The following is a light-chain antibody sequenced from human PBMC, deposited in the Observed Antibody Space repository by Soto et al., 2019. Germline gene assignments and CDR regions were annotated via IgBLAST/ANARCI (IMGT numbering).Light chain of an antibody. Sequence: QSVLTQPPSASGTPGQRVTISCSGSSSNIGSNTVNWYQQLPGTAPKLLIYSNNQRPSGVPDRFSGSKSGTSASLAISGLQSEDEADYYCAEWDDSLNGVVFGGWTQLTVL. CDR3: AEWDDSLNGVV. V-gene: IGLV1-44*01. CDR1: SSNIGSNT. CDR2: SNN. J-gene: IGLJ2*01.